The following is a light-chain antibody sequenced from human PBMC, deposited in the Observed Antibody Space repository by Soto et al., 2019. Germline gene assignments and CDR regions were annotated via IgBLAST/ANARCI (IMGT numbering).Light chain of an antibody. J-gene: IGKJ1*01. Sequence: DVQMTQSPSIVSASVGDTVTITCRTSQSIAKWLAWYQQKPGKAPKLLISEASILQSGAPSRFSGSASGTEFTLTISGLQPDDFATYYCQQYFSDWTFGQGTKVDVK. CDR1: QSIAKW. V-gene: IGKV1-5*03. CDR2: EAS. CDR3: QQYFSDWT.